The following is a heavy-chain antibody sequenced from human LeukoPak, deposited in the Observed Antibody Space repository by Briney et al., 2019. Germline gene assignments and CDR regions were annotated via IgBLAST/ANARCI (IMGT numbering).Heavy chain of an antibody. Sequence: ASVKVSCKASGYTFTSYGISWVRQAPGQGLEWMGWISAYNGNTNYAQKLQGRVTMTTDTSTSTAYMELRSLRSEDTAVYYCARDRCSSTSCYEGYNWFDPWGQGTLVTVSS. J-gene: IGHJ5*02. CDR1: GYTFTSYG. V-gene: IGHV1-18*01. CDR3: ARDRCSSTSCYEGYNWFDP. D-gene: IGHD2-2*01. CDR2: ISAYNGNT.